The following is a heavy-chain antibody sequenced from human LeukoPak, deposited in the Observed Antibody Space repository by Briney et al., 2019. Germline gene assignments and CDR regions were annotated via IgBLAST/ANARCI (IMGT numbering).Heavy chain of an antibody. Sequence: KASETLSLTCTVSGGSISSSSYYWGWIRQPPGKGLEWIGSIYYSGSTYYNPSLKSRVTISVDTSKNQFSLKLSSVTAADTAVYYCASRLWFGEYPAKLWFDPWGQGTLVTVSS. J-gene: IGHJ5*02. V-gene: IGHV4-39*01. D-gene: IGHD3-10*01. CDR3: ASRLWFGEYPAKLWFDP. CDR2: IYYSGST. CDR1: GGSISSSSYY.